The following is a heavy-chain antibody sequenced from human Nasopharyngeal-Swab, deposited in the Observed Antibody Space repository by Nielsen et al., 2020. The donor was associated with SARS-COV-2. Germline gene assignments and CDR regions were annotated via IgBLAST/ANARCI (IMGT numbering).Heavy chain of an antibody. CDR3: ATGGPITGTINWFEP. D-gene: IGHD1-7*01. CDR1: GYTLTELS. Sequence: VSVKVSCKVSGYTLTELSMHWVRQAPGKGLEWMGGFDPEDGETIYAQKFQGRVTMTEDTSTDTAYMELSSLRSEDTAVYYCATGGPITGTINWFEPWGQGTLVTVSS. V-gene: IGHV1-24*01. J-gene: IGHJ5*02. CDR2: FDPEDGET.